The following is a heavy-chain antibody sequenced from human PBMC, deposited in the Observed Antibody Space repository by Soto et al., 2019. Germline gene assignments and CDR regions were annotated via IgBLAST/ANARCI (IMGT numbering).Heavy chain of an antibody. D-gene: IGHD3-9*01. CDR1: GGSFSGYY. J-gene: IGHJ4*02. CDR3: ARGLRYFDPHLDY. V-gene: IGHV4-34*01. Sequence: SETLSLTCAVYGGSFSGYYWSWIRQPPGKGLEWIGEINHSGSTNYNPSLKSRVTISVDTSKNQFSLKLSSVTAADTAVYYCARGLRYFDPHLDYWGQGTLVTVS. CDR2: INHSGST.